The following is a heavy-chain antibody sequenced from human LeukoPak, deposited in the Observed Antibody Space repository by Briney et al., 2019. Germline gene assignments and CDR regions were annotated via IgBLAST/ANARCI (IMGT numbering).Heavy chain of an antibody. CDR3: ARKYYCDSSGYYYGDAFDI. CDR2: INPNSGGT. J-gene: IGHJ3*02. CDR1: GYTFTAYC. Sequence: VASVKVSCKASGYTFTAYCMHWVRQAPGQGLEWMGRINPNSGGTNYALNFQGRVTMTRDTSISTAYMELSRLRSDDTAVYYCARKYYCDSSGYYYGDAFDIWGQGTMVTVSS. D-gene: IGHD3-22*01. V-gene: IGHV1-2*06.